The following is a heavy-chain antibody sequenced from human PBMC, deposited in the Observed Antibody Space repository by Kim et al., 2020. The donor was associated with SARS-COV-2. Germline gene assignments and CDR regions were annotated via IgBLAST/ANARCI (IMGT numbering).Heavy chain of an antibody. CDR3: AISPGLFPWGCYRYFEY. V-gene: IGHV3-23*01. CDR1: GFTFSSYA. Sequence: GGSLRLSCAASGFTFSSYAMSWVRQAPGKGLEWVAAISGSGGNTYYADSVKGRFTISRDNSKNTLYLHMNSLRADDTAVYYCAISPGLFPWGCYRYFEY. CDR2: ISGSGGNT. J-gene: IGHJ4*01. D-gene: IGHD3-16*02.